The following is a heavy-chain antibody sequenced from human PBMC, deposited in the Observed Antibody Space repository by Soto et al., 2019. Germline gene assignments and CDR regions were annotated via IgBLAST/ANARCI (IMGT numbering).Heavy chain of an antibody. V-gene: IGHV6-1*01. Sequence: SQTLSLTCAISGDSVSSNSAASNWIRQSASRGLEWLGWTYYRSKWYNDYAVSVKSRITINPDTSKNQLSLQLNSVTPEDTAVYYCARVRVFSVVPAAIAARSSPHLYYGMDVWGQGTKVTVAS. CDR1: GDSVSSNSAA. J-gene: IGHJ6*01. CDR3: ARVRVFSVVPAAIAARSSPHLYYGMDV. CDR2: TYYRSKWYN. D-gene: IGHD2-2*02.